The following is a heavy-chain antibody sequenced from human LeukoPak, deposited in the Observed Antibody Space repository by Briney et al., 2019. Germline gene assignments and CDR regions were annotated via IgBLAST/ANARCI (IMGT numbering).Heavy chain of an antibody. CDR3: ARSPFSFVIPFDAFDI. Sequence: KTSETLSLTCTVSGGSINSYNYYWGWIRQPPGKGLEWIGTIYYSGSTYYTPSLKSRVAISVDTSKNQFSLKLSSVTAADTAVYYCARSPFSFVIPFDAFDIWGQGTMVTVSS. J-gene: IGHJ3*02. V-gene: IGHV4-39*07. CDR2: IYYSGST. D-gene: IGHD2-21*01. CDR1: GGSINSYNYY.